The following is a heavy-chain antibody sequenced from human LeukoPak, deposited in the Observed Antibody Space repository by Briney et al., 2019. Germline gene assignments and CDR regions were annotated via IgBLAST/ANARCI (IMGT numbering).Heavy chain of an antibody. CDR1: GFTVSSNY. Sequence: GGSLRLSCAASGFTVSSNYMSWVRQAPGKGLEWVSVIYSGGSTYYADSVKGRFTISRDNSKNTLYLQMNSLRAEDTAVYYCAKVTTLEWLPIDAFDIWGQGTMVTVSS. CDR2: IYSGGST. V-gene: IGHV3-53*01. CDR3: AKVTTLEWLPIDAFDI. J-gene: IGHJ3*02. D-gene: IGHD3-3*01.